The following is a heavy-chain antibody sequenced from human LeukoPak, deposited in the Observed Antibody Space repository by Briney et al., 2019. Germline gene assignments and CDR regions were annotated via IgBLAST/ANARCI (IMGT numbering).Heavy chain of an antibody. CDR3: IRETHVGLHLEY. D-gene: IGHD3-10*02. CDR2: INTDGRVT. Sequence: GGSLRLSCAASGFTFTTYWMRWVRQVPGKGLVWVARINTDGRVTTYADSVKGRFTVSRDNAENTLYLQMSNLRPEDTAVYYCIRETHVGLHLEYWGQGTLATVTS. J-gene: IGHJ4*02. V-gene: IGHV3-74*01. CDR1: GFTFTTYW.